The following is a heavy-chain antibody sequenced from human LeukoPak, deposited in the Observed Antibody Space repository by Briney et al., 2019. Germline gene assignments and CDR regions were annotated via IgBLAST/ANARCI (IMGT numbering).Heavy chain of an antibody. CDR1: GFTFSDYW. J-gene: IGHJ4*02. D-gene: IGHD1-20*01. V-gene: IGHV3-74*01. CDR2: ISYDGGGT. CDR3: TREYNWNRGGD. Sequence: GGSLRLSCAASGFTFSDYWMHWVRQTPGKGLVWVSRISYDGGGTNYADSVKGRFTISRDNAKNTLYLQMNSLKTEDTAVYYCTREYNWNRGGDWGQGTLVTVSS.